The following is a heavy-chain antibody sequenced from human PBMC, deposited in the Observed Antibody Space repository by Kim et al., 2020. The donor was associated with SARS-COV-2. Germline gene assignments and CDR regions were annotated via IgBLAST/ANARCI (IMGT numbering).Heavy chain of an antibody. CDR1: GYIFTSIA. V-gene: IGHV7-4-1*02. CDR3: AARYSSSYFDL. Sequence: ASVKVSCKASGYIFTSIAIHWVRQAPGQGREWMGWLNTNTGTPTYARGFTGRFVFSLDTSVSTAYLQISSLRADDTAVYFCAARYSSSYFDLWGRGTLVTVSS. CDR2: LNTNTGTP. D-gene: IGHD6-13*01. J-gene: IGHJ2*01.